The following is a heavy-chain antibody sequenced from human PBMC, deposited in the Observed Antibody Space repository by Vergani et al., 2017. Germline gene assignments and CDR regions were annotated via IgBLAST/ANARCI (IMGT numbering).Heavy chain of an antibody. CDR2: ISSSGSTI. V-gene: IGHV3-48*03. D-gene: IGHD3-22*01. CDR1: GFTFSSYE. J-gene: IGHJ4*02. Sequence: EVQLVESGGGLVQPGGSLRLSCAASGFTFSSYEMNWVRQAPGKGLEWVSYISSSGSTIYYADSVKGRFTISRDNAKNSLYLQMNSLRAEDTAVYYCAIDRLGHDSSGYYSPAYFDYWGQGTLVTVSS. CDR3: AIDRLGHDSSGYYSPAYFDY.